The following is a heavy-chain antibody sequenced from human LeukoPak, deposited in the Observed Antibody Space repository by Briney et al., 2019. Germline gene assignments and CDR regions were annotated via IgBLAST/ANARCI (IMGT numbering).Heavy chain of an antibody. V-gene: IGHV3-23*01. J-gene: IGHJ3*02. CDR3: ATRDTTMVINAFDI. D-gene: IGHD5-18*01. Sequence: GGSLRLSCAASGFTFSSYPMTWVRQAPGKGLEWVSSISSSGDSTYYADSVKARLTISRDNSKNTLSLQMNSLRAEDTAVYYCATRDTTMVINAFDIWGQGTMVTVSS. CDR1: GFTFSSYP. CDR2: ISSSGDST.